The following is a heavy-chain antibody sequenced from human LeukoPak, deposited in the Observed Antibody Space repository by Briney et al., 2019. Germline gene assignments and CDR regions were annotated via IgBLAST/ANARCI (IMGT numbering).Heavy chain of an antibody. V-gene: IGHV3-30-3*01. CDR3: ARDSLVGY. CDR1: GFTFSSYA. J-gene: IGHJ4*02. CDR2: ISYDGSNK. Sequence: GRSLRLSCAASGFTFSSYAMHWVRQAPGKELEWVAVISYDGSNKYYADSVKGRFTISRDNSENTLYLQMNSLRAEDTAVYYCARDSLVGYWGQGTLVTVSS.